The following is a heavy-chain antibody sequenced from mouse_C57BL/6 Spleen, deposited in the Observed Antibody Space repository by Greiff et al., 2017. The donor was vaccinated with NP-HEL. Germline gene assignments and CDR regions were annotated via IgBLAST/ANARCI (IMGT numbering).Heavy chain of an antibody. CDR1: GYTFTSYW. J-gene: IGHJ4*01. D-gene: IGHD1-1*01. Sequence: QVQLQQPGTELVKPGASVKLSCKASGYTFTSYWMHWVKQRPGQGLEWIGNINPSNGGTNYNEKLKSKATLTVDKSSSTAYMQLSSLTSEDSAVYYCAREGPYYYGSRYYYAMDYWGQGTSVTVSS. CDR2: INPSNGGT. V-gene: IGHV1-53*01. CDR3: AREGPYYYGSRYYYAMDY.